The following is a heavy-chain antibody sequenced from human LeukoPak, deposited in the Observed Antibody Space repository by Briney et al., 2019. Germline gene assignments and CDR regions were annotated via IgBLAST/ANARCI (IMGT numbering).Heavy chain of an antibody. CDR2: INPNSGGT. Sequence: GASVKVSRKASGYTFTGYYMHWVRQAPGQGLEWMGWINPNSGGTNYAQKFQGRATMTRDTSISTAYMELSRLTSDDTAVYYCARERGSGYRLLYWGQGTLVTVSS. D-gene: IGHD5-12*01. CDR3: ARERGSGYRLLY. CDR1: GYTFTGYY. V-gene: IGHV1-2*02. J-gene: IGHJ4*02.